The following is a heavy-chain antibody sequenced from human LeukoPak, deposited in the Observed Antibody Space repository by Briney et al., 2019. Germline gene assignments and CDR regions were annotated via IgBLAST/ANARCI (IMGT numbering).Heavy chain of an antibody. CDR2: IYSSGNT. Sequence: SENLSLNCTVSGGFISSYYWNWIRQTPGKGLEWIGSIYSSGNTNYNPSLKSRVTISVDTSKNQFSLMLTSVTAADTAVYYCARGVVITGLDYWGQGTLVTVSS. J-gene: IGHJ4*02. CDR1: GGFISSYY. D-gene: IGHD3-3*01. V-gene: IGHV4-59*01. CDR3: ARGVVITGLDY.